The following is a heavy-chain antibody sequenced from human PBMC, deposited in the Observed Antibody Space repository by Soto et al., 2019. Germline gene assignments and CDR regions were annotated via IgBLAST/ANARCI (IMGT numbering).Heavy chain of an antibody. CDR3: ARDYYDSSALDAFDI. Sequence: ASVKVSCKASGYTFTSYGISWARQAPGQGLEWMGWISAYNGNTNYAQKLQGRVTMTTDTSTSTAYMELRSLRSDGTAVYYCARDYYDSSALDAFDIWGQGTMVTV. V-gene: IGHV1-18*01. J-gene: IGHJ3*02. D-gene: IGHD3-22*01. CDR2: ISAYNGNT. CDR1: GYTFTSYG.